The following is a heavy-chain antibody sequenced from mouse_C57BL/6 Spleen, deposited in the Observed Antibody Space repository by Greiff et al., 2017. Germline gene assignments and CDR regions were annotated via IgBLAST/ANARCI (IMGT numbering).Heavy chain of an antibody. Sequence: EVQLQQSGTVLARPGASVKMSCKTSGYTFTSYWMHWVKQRPGQGLEWIGAIYPGNSDTSYNQKFKSKATLTVDKSSSTAYMQLSSLTSEDSAVYYCAKDGYFDVWGTGTTVTVSS. CDR2: IYPGNSDT. V-gene: IGHV1-5*01. CDR1: GYTFTSYW. J-gene: IGHJ1*03. CDR3: AKDGYFDV.